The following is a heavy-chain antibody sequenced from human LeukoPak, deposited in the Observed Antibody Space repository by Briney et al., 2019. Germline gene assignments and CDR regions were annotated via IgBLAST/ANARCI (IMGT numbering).Heavy chain of an antibody. Sequence: SSETLSLTCTVSGVSISSSNSYWGWIRQPPGKGLEWIVSIYYSGNTYYNASLKSRVTISVDTTKNQFSLKLTSVTAADTAVYYCARQTGSGLFTLPGGQGTLVTVSS. V-gene: IGHV4-39*01. J-gene: IGHJ4*02. CDR3: ARQTGSGLFTLP. D-gene: IGHD3-10*01. CDR1: GVSISSSNSY. CDR2: IYYSGNT.